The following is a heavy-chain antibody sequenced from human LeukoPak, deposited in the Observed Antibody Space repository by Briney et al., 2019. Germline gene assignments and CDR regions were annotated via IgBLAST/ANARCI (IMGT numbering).Heavy chain of an antibody. D-gene: IGHD2-2*01. CDR2: TYYRSKWYN. CDR3: LVVSAATDAFDI. V-gene: IGHV6-1*01. CDR1: GVSVSSNNAA. Sequence: SQTLSLTCAISGVSVSSNNAAWNWIRQSPSRGLEWLGRTYYRSKWYNDYAVSVKSRITINPDTSKNQFSLQLNSLTPKDTAVYYCLVVSAATDAFDIWGQGTMVTVSS. J-gene: IGHJ3*02.